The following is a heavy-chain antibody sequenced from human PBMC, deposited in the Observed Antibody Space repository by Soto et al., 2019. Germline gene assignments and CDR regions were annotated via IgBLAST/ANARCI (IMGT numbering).Heavy chain of an antibody. Sequence: QVQLRESGPGLVKPSQTLSLTCTVSGDSISSGDYYWSWIRQPPGKGLEWIGCIYYSGNTYYNPSLKRRLSISVDTSKSQFSLQLSSVTVADTAVYYCARDFNRYISPPGPLEYWGLATLVSVPS. CDR1: GDSISSGDYY. CDR2: IYYSGNT. V-gene: IGHV4-30-4*01. J-gene: IGHJ4*02. CDR3: ARDFNRYISPPGPLEY. D-gene: IGHD2-2*02.